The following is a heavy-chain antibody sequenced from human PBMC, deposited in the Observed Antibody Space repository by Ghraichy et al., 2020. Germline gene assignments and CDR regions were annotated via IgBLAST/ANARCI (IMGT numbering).Heavy chain of an antibody. CDR3: ARPTTVTTFSAFDI. CDR2: IYYSGST. J-gene: IGHJ3*02. D-gene: IGHD4-17*01. V-gene: IGHV4-39*01. Sequence: SETLSLTCTVSGGSISSSSYYWGWIRQPPGKGLEWIGIIYYSGSTYYNPSLKSRVTISVDTSKNQFSLKLSSVTAADTAVYYCARPTTVTTFSAFDIWGQGRMVTVSS. CDR1: GGSISSSSYY.